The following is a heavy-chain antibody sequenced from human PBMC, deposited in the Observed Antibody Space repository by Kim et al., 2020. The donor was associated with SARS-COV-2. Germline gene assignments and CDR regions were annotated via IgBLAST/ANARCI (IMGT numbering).Heavy chain of an antibody. D-gene: IGHD2-15*01. CDR3: ARDRDCSGGSCYLGFDY. Sequence: VKGRFTISRDNSKNTLYLQMNSLRAEDTAVYYCARDRDCSGGSCYLGFDYWGQGTLVTVSS. J-gene: IGHJ4*02. V-gene: IGHV3-30*01.